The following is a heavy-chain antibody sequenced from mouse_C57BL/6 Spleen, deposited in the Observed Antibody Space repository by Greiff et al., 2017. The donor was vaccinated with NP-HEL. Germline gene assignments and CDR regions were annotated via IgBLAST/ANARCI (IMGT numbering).Heavy chain of an antibody. CDR2: INPNNGGT. V-gene: IGHV1-26*01. Sequence: EVQLQQSGPELVKPGASVKISCKASGYTFTDYYMNWVKQSHGKSLEWIGDINPNNGGTSYNQKFKGKATLTVDKSSSTAYMELRSLTSEDSAVYYCASITTVVARGAMDYWGQGTSVTVSS. CDR1: GYTFTDYY. J-gene: IGHJ4*01. D-gene: IGHD1-1*01. CDR3: ASITTVVARGAMDY.